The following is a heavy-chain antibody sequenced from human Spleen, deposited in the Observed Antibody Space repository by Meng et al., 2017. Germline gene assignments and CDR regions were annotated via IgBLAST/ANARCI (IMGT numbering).Heavy chain of an antibody. CDR3: VRSRAWVRTGFDP. V-gene: IGHV4-39*01. D-gene: IGHD1/OR15-1a*01. J-gene: IGHJ5*02. CDR2: IGHGGFT. CDR1: GDSISSSDSY. Sequence: QPQLQESGPGLVKPSETLSLTCSVSGDSISSSDSYWGWIRQSPGKGLEWIGSIGHGGFTYYTPSLESRVTVSVDTSRSQFSLELTSVTAADTAVYYCVRSRAWVRTGFDPWGQGTLVTVSS.